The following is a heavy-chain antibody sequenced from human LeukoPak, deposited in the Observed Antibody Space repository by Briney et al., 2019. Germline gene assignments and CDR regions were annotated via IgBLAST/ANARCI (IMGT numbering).Heavy chain of an antibody. CDR2: IIPIFGTA. Sequence: ASVKVSCKASGGTFSSYAISWVRQAPGQGLEWMGGIIPIFGTANYAQKFQGRVTITADESTSTAYMELSSLGSEDTAVYYCATERPGGCSGGSCYSGADAFDIWGQGTMVTVSS. J-gene: IGHJ3*02. CDR3: ATERPGGCSGGSCYSGADAFDI. D-gene: IGHD2-15*01. CDR1: GGTFSSYA. V-gene: IGHV1-69*01.